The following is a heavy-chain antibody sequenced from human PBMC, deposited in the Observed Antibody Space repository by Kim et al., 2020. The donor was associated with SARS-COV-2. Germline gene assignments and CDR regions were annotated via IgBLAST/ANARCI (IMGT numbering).Heavy chain of an antibody. Sequence: ASVKVSCKASGYTFTGYYMHWVRQAPGQGLEWMGWINPNSGGTNYAQKFQGRVTMTRDTSISTAYMELSRLRSDDTAVYYCARAIWVVLNWFDPWGQGTLVTVSS. CDR3: ARAIWVVLNWFDP. D-gene: IGHD6-19*01. CDR2: INPNSGGT. J-gene: IGHJ5*02. CDR1: GYTFTGYY. V-gene: IGHV1-2*02.